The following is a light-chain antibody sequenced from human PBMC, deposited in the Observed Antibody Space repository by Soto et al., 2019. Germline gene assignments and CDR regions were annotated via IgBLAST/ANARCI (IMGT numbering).Light chain of an antibody. Sequence: DIQMTQSPSTLSASVGDRVTITCRASQSISSWLAWYQQKPGKAPKVLIYKASSLESGVPSRFSGSGSGTEFTLTISSLQPDDSATYHCQQYNSYPITFGQGTRLEI. CDR1: QSISSW. CDR3: QQYNSYPIT. J-gene: IGKJ5*01. CDR2: KAS. V-gene: IGKV1-5*03.